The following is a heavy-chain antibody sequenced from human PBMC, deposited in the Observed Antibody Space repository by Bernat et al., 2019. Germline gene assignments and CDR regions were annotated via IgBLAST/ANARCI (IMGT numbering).Heavy chain of an antibody. J-gene: IGHJ4*02. Sequence: EVQLVETGGGLIQPGGSLRLSRAASGFTVSSNYMSWVRQAPGKGLEWVSVIYSGGSTYYADSVKGRFTISRDNSKNTLYLQMNSLRAEDTAVYYCARTVTFGGVIGYFDYWGQGTLVTVSS. CDR1: GFTVSSNY. V-gene: IGHV3-53*02. CDR3: ARTVTFGGVIGYFDY. D-gene: IGHD3-16*02. CDR2: IYSGGST.